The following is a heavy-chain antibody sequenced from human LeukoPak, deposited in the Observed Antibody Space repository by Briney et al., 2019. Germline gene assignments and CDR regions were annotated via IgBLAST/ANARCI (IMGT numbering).Heavy chain of an antibody. Sequence: PSETLSLTCTVSGGSISSHYWSWIRQPPGKGLEWIGYIYYSGSTNYNPSLKSRVTISVDTSKNQLSLKLSSVTAADTAVYYCARRSIVYGSGSYSFDYWGQGTLVTVSS. CDR2: IYYSGST. J-gene: IGHJ4*02. CDR1: GGSISSHY. V-gene: IGHV4-59*11. D-gene: IGHD3-10*01. CDR3: ARRSIVYGSGSYSFDY.